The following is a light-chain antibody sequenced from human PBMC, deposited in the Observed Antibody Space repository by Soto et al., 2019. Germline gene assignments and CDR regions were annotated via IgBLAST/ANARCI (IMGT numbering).Light chain of an antibody. V-gene: IGLV4-69*01. CDR2: LNSYGSH. Sequence: QLVLTQSPSASASLGASVKLTCNLSSGHSSYAIAWHQQQPEKGPRYLMKLNSYGSHSKGDGIPDRFSGSSSGAERYLTIARLQSEDEADYYCQTWGTGIRVFGGGTKLTVL. CDR3: QTWGTGIRV. J-gene: IGLJ3*02. CDR1: SGHSSYA.